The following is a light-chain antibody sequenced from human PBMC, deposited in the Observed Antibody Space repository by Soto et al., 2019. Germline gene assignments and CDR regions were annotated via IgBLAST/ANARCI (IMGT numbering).Light chain of an antibody. J-gene: IGKJ4*01. CDR1: QVIRND. CDR3: LQDYNYPLN. V-gene: IGKV1-6*01. Sequence: AIQITQSPSCLSAYVGDRLGITCRASQVIRNDLGWYQQKPGKAPNLLIYGASNLQSVVPSRFSGSGSGTDFTLTISSLQPEDFATYYCLQDYNYPLNFGGGTKVDIK. CDR2: GAS.